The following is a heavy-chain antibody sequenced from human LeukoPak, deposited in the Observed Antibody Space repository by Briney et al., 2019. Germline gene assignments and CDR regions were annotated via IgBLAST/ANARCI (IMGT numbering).Heavy chain of an antibody. Sequence: PSQTLSLTCTVSGGSISSGGYYWSWIRQHPGKGLEWIGYIYYSGSTYYNPSLKSRVTISVDTSKNQFSLKLSSVTAADTAVYYCARRDSAVGHYFDYWGQGTLATVSS. CDR2: IYYSGST. V-gene: IGHV4-31*03. D-gene: IGHD1-26*01. J-gene: IGHJ4*02. CDR3: ARRDSAVGHYFDY. CDR1: GGSISSGGYY.